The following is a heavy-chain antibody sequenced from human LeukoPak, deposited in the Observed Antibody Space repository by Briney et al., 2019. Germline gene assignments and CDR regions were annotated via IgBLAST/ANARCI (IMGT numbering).Heavy chain of an antibody. Sequence: GGSLRLSCAASEFSVGSNYMTWVRQAPGKGLEWVSLIYSGGSTYYADSVKGRFTISRDNSKNTLYLQMNSLRAEDTAVYYCARGTLHRGWSYYLDFWGQGSQVTVSS. V-gene: IGHV3-66*01. D-gene: IGHD6-19*01. CDR1: EFSVGSNY. J-gene: IGHJ4*02. CDR3: ARGTLHRGWSYYLDF. CDR2: IYSGGST.